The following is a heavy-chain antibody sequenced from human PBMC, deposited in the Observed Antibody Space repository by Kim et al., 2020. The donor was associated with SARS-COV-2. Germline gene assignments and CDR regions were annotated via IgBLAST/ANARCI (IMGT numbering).Heavy chain of an antibody. CDR2: TSSSSDST. V-gene: IGHV3-23*01. CDR3: AKGRSGSINSCYNY. D-gene: IGHD2-2*01. Sequence: GGSLRLSCAASGFTFNNYAMSWVRQAPGKGLEWVSVTSSSSDSTYYADSVKGRFTISRDNSNNTLYLQMNSLRAEDTAIYYCAKGRSGSINSCYNYWGQGTLVTVSS. J-gene: IGHJ4*02. CDR1: GFTFNNYA.